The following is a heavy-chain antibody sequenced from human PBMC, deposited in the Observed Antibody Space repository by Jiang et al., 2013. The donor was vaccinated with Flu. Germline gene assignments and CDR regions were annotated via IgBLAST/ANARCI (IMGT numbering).Heavy chain of an antibody. CDR2: ISASGATT. CDR3: AKDHHASRYSGYHFDY. Sequence: QLVESGGGLVQPGGSQRLSCAASGFIFTNYALSWVRQAPGKGLEWVSVISASGATTYYADSVKGRFTISRDNSKNTLYLQMNSLRAEDTAVYYCAKDHHASRYSGYHFDYWGQGTLVTVSS. V-gene: IGHV3-23*04. CDR1: GFIFTNYA. J-gene: IGHJ4*02. D-gene: IGHD5-12*01.